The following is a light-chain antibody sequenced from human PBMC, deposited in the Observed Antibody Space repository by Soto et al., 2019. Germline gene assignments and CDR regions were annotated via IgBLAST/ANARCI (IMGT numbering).Light chain of an antibody. CDR1: QSVSSY. CDR2: GAS. J-gene: IGKJ5*01. V-gene: IGKV3-15*01. CDR3: QQYNKWPIT. Sequence: EIVLTQSPATLSLSPGERATLSCRASQSVSSYLAWYQQKPGQAPRLLIYGASTRAAGLPDRFSGSGSETDFTLTISSLQSEDFAVYYCQQYNKWPITFGQGTRLEIK.